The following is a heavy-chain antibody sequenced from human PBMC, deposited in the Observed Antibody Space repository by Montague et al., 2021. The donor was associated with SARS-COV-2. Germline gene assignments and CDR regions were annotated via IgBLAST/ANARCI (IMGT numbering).Heavy chain of an antibody. J-gene: IGHJ4*01. Sequence: SETLSLTCAVYGGSFSGYYWSWIRQPPGKGLEWIGEINHSGSTNYNPSLKSRVTISVDTSKNQFSLKLSSVTAADTAVYYCARANGYYFDYWGHGTLVTVSS. CDR2: INHSGST. CDR1: GGSFSGYY. V-gene: IGHV4-34*01. D-gene: IGHD2-8*01. CDR3: ARANGYYFDY.